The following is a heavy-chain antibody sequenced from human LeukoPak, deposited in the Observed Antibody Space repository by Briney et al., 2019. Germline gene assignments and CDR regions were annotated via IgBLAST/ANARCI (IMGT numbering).Heavy chain of an antibody. CDR2: IHPSTGNP. V-gene: IGHV7-4-1*02. D-gene: IGHD3-9*01. J-gene: IGHJ4*02. Sequence: ASVKVSCKASGYTFTNYAMNWVRQAPGQGLEWMGWIHPSTGNPTYAQGFTGRFVFSLDTSVSTTYLQISSLKAEDTAVYYCARWYYDILTGYYTHPYDYWGQGTLVTVSS. CDR1: GYTFTNYA. CDR3: ARWYYDILTGYYTHPYDY.